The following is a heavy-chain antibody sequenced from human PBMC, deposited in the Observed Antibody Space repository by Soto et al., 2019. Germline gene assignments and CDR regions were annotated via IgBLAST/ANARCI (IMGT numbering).Heavy chain of an antibody. Sequence: QLQLQESGPGLVKPSETLSLTCTVSGGSISSSSYYWGWIRQPPGKGLEWIGTIYYSGSTYYNPSLQSPLTRSVDTSKHQFSLKLSSVTAADTAVYYCARSSCGRFFDLWGRGTLVTVSS. D-gene: IGHD2-15*01. CDR3: ARSSCGRFFDL. V-gene: IGHV4-39*01. CDR1: GGSISSSSYY. CDR2: IYYSGST. J-gene: IGHJ2*01.